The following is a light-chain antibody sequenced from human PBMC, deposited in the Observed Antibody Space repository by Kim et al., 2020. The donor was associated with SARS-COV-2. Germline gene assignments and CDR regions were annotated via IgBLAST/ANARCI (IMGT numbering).Light chain of an antibody. Sequence: TVSIASTRSSGSIASKYVQWDQRRPGSAPTTLIYGDDQRPSGVPDRFSASIDTAASSASLIISGLKTEDEADYYCQSYDNDNHGVFGGGTQLTVL. CDR2: GDD. V-gene: IGLV6-57*03. CDR3: QSYDNDNHGV. CDR1: SGSIASKY. J-gene: IGLJ3*02.